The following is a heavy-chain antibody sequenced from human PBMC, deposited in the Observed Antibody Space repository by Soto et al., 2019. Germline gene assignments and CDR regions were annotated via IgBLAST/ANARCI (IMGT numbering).Heavy chain of an antibody. V-gene: IGHV3-23*01. D-gene: IGHD3-10*01. CDR1: GFTFSSYA. J-gene: IGHJ4*02. CDR2: ISGSGGST. CDR3: AKGAGAMVRGVIDY. Sequence: PGGSLRLSCAASGFTFSSYAMSWVRQAPEKGLERVTAISGSGGSTYYADSVKGRFTISRDNSKNTLYLQMNSLRAEDSAVYYCAKGAGAMVRGVIDYWGQGTLVTVSS.